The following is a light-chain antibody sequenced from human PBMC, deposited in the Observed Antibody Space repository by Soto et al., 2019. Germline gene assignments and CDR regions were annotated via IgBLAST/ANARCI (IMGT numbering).Light chain of an antibody. Sequence: VMTQSPATLSVSPGERATLSCRASQSVSRNLAWYQQKPGQAPRLLIYGASTRASGIPARFSGSGSGTQFTLTISRLQSEDFAVYYCQQYNTWPEAFGPGTKVEIK. J-gene: IGKJ3*01. CDR1: QSVSRN. V-gene: IGKV3-15*01. CDR2: GAS. CDR3: QQYNTWPEA.